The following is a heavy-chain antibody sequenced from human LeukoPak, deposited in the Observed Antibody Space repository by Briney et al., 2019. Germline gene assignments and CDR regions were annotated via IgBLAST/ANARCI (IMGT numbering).Heavy chain of an antibody. Sequence: GGSLRLSCAASGFTFSGHNMNWVRQAPGKGLEWISFVSISSGTIYYADSVKGRFRISRDNAKSSLDLEMNSLRAEDTAVYYCARDAAMVLDYWGQGTLVTVSS. J-gene: IGHJ4*02. CDR3: ARDAAMVLDY. CDR2: VSISSGTI. D-gene: IGHD5-18*01. V-gene: IGHV3-48*04. CDR1: GFTFSGHN.